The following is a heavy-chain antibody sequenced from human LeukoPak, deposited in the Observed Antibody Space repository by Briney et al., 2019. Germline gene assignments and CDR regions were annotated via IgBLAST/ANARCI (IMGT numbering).Heavy chain of an antibody. J-gene: IGHJ5*02. Sequence: PSETLSLTCTVSGGSISSYYWSWIRQPPGKGLEWIGYIYYSGSTNYNPSLKSRVTISVDTSKNQFSLKLSSVTAADTAVYYCARTYGDRNWFDPWGQGTLVTVSS. V-gene: IGHV4-59*01. CDR2: IYYSGST. D-gene: IGHD4-17*01. CDR3: ARTYGDRNWFDP. CDR1: GGSISSYY.